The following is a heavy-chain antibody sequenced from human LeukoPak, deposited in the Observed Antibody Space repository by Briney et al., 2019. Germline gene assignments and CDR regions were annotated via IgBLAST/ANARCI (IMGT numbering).Heavy chain of an antibody. D-gene: IGHD1-26*01. CDR3: AKGGKWDVTPFDY. V-gene: IGHV3-23*01. J-gene: IGHJ4*02. Sequence: GGSLRLSCAASGFTFTSCSMNWVRQAPGKGLEWVSTISGGGGSTYYADSVKGRFTISRDNSKNTLYLQVNSLRAEDTAVYYCAKGGKWDVTPFDYWGQGTLVTVSS. CDR1: GFTFTSCS. CDR2: ISGGGGST.